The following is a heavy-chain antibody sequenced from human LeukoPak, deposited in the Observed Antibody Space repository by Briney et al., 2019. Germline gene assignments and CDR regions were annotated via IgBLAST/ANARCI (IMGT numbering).Heavy chain of an antibody. CDR1: GGTFSSYA. J-gene: IGHJ6*03. V-gene: IGHV1-69*04. D-gene: IGHD3-3*01. CDR2: IIPILGIA. CDR3: ARGSSTYYDFWSGYSEEYYFYMDV. Sequence: GASVRVSCKASGGTFSSYAISWVRQAPGQGLEWMGRIIPILGIANYAQKFQGRVTITADKSTSTAYMELSSLRSEDTAVYYCARGSSTYYDFWSGYSEEYYFYMDVWGKGTTVTVSS.